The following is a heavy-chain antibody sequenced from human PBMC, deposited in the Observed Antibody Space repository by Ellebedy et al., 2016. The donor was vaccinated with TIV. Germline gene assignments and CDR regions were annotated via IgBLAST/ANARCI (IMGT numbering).Heavy chain of an antibody. CDR2: ISAYNANT. V-gene: IGHV1-18*04. Sequence: AASVKVSCKASGYAFTSYGISWLRQAPGQGLEWMGWISAYNANTKYAQTFQDRVTMTTDTSTSTAYMELRSLRSDDTAVYYCGREGHSGSYYPPYWGQGTLVTVSS. J-gene: IGHJ4*02. D-gene: IGHD1-26*01. CDR3: GREGHSGSYYPPY. CDR1: GYAFTSYG.